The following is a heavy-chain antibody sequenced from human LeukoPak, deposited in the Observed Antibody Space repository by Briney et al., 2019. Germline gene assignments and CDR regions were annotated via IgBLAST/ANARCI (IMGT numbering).Heavy chain of an antibody. D-gene: IGHD2/OR15-2a*01. CDR3: VGHQGSSTYDY. J-gene: IGHJ4*02. CDR1: GGSISSYY. V-gene: IGHV4-59*08. CDR2: ISYSGSP. Sequence: PSETLSLTCTVSGGSISSYYWSWIRQPPGKGLEWIGYISYSGSPNYKASLMSRITMSVDMSKNHISLGLTSVTAADTAVYYCVGHQGSSTYDYWGQGILVTVSS.